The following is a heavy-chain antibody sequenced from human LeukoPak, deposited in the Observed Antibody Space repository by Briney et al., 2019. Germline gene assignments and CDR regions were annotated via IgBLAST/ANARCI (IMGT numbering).Heavy chain of an antibody. V-gene: IGHV3-30*04. Sequence: GGSLRLSCAASGFTFSSYAMHWVRQAPGQGLEWVAVISYDGSNKYYADSVKGRFTISRDNSKNTLYLQMNSLRAEDTAVYYCARGDYDYYGPLDYWGQGTLVTVSS. D-gene: IGHD3-10*01. CDR3: ARGDYDYYGPLDY. CDR2: ISYDGSNK. J-gene: IGHJ4*02. CDR1: GFTFSSYA.